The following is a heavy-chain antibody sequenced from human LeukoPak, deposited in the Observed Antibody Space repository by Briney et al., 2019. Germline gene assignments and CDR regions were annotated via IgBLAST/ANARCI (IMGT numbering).Heavy chain of an antibody. CDR1: AFTFSSSW. J-gene: IGHJ4*02. Sequence: GGSLRLSCVASAFTFSSSWMNWVRQATGKGLEWVANINKDGSKKSYVDSVKGRFTISRDNAKNSLYLQMNSLRAEDTAVYYCDYRGEWGQGILVTVSS. D-gene: IGHD3-10*01. CDR2: INKDGSKK. V-gene: IGHV3-7*05. CDR3: DYRGE.